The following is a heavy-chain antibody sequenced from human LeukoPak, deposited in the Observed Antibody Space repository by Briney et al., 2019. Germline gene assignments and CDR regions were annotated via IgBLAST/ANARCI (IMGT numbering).Heavy chain of an antibody. CDR3: TRSIWYFDY. J-gene: IGHJ4*02. V-gene: IGHV3-53*01. Sequence: GGSLRLSCAASGFIFGDYWMNWVRQAPGKGLECVSLIYTGGSTYYADSVKGRFTISRDNSKNTLYLQMNNLRAEDTAVYYCTRSIWYFDYWGQGTLVTVSS. CDR1: GFIFGDYW. CDR2: IYTGGST.